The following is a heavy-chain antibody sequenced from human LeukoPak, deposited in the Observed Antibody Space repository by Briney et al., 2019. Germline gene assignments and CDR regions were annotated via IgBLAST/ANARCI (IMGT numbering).Heavy chain of an antibody. V-gene: IGHV3-30*02. J-gene: IGHJ3*02. CDR1: GFTFNTYG. D-gene: IGHD3-22*01. Sequence: GGSLRLSCAASGFTFNTYGMHWVRQAPGKGLEWVAFIRFDGSDKYYADSVKGRFTISRDNSKYTLYLQMNSLRAEDTAVYYCARTLVVINDAFDIWGQGTMVTVSS. CDR2: IRFDGSDK. CDR3: ARTLVVINDAFDI.